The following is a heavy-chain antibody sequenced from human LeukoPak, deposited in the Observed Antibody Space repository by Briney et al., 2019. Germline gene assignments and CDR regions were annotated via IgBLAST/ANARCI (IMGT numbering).Heavy chain of an antibody. D-gene: IGHD3-10*01. V-gene: IGHV4-38-2*02. CDR1: DYSFNNGYY. CDR2: IYHSGNT. Sequence: SETLSLTCSVSDYSFNNGYYWGWIRQPPGKGLEWICSIYHSGNTYYNPSLKSRVTISVDTSKNQFSMKLSSVTAADTAVYYCAREKVSRYYYGSGSLDYWGQGTLVTVSS. CDR3: AREKVSRYYYGSGSLDY. J-gene: IGHJ4*02.